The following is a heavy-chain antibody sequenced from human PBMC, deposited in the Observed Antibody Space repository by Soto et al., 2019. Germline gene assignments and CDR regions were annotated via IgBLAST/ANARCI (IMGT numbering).Heavy chain of an antibody. Sequence: QVQLVESGGGVVQPGRSLRLSCAASGFTFSSYAMHWVRQAPGKGLEWVAVISYDGSNKYYADSVKGRFTISRDNSKNTLYLQMNSLRAEDTAVYYCARARQYGGNSYYFDYWGQGTLVTVSS. CDR3: ARARQYGGNSYYFDY. D-gene: IGHD2-21*02. J-gene: IGHJ4*02. CDR1: GFTFSSYA. CDR2: ISYDGSNK. V-gene: IGHV3-30-3*01.